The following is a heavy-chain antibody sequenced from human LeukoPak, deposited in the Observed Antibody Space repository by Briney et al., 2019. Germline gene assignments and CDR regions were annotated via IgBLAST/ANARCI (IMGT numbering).Heavy chain of an antibody. V-gene: IGHV1-46*01. CDR2: INPSGGST. CDR1: GGTFSSYA. Sequence: ASVKVSCKASGGTFSSYAISWVRQAPGQGLEWMGIINPSGGSTSYAQKFQGRVTMTRDTSTSTVYMELSSLRSEDTAVYYCARGRVGYGSGSYSIWGQGTLVTVSS. J-gene: IGHJ4*02. CDR3: ARGRVGYGSGSYSI. D-gene: IGHD3-10*01.